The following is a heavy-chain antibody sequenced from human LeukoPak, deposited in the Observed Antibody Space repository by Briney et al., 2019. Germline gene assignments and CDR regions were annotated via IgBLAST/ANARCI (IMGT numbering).Heavy chain of an antibody. CDR2: IYYSGNT. CDR3: ARTYCGGDCQFDY. Sequence: SETLSLTCTVSGVSISSSNSYWGWIRQPPGKGLEWIGSIYYSGNTYYNASLKSQVSISIDTSKNQFSLRLTSVTAADTAVYYCARTYCGGDCQFDYWGQGTLVTVSS. V-gene: IGHV4-39*01. CDR1: GVSISSSNSY. D-gene: IGHD2-21*02. J-gene: IGHJ4*02.